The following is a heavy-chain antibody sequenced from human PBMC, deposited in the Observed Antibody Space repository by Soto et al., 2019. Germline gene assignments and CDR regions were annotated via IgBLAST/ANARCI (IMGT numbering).Heavy chain of an antibody. J-gene: IGHJ4*02. V-gene: IGHV3-23*01. CDR1: GFTFSSYS. Sequence: PGGSLRLSCAASGFTFSSYSLSSVRQAPGKGLESVLAISGSGGTTYYADSVTGRFTISSHNSKNTLYLQMNSLSAEDTAVYYCAKTRLGGSFWGQGTLVTVSS. D-gene: IGHD3-16*01. CDR3: AKTRLGGSF. CDR2: ISGSGGTT.